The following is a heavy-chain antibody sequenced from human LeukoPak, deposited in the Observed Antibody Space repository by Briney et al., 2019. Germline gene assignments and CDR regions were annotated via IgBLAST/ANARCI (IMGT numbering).Heavy chain of an antibody. CDR3: TTGPYSESSGYRLDY. CDR1: GFTFGDYA. J-gene: IGHJ4*02. D-gene: IGHD3-22*01. Sequence: GGSLRLSCTTSGFTFGDYAMTWVRQAPGKGLEWVGFIRSKANGGTTEYAASVKGRFTISRDHSKSIAYLQMNSLRSEDTAVYYCTTGPYSESSGYRLDYWGQGTLVTVSS. V-gene: IGHV3-49*04. CDR2: IRSKANGGTT.